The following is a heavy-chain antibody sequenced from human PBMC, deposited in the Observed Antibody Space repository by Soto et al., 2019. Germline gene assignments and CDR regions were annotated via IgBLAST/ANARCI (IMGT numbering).Heavy chain of an antibody. CDR2: IYPGDSDT. CDR1: GYSFTSYW. Sequence: GESLKISCKGSGYSFTSYWIGWVCQMPGKGLEWMGIIYPGDSDTRYSPSFQGQVTISADKSISTAYLQWSSLKASDTAMYYCARRYDFWSGYSRDYGMDVWGQGTTVTVSS. CDR3: ARRYDFWSGYSRDYGMDV. J-gene: IGHJ6*02. D-gene: IGHD3-3*01. V-gene: IGHV5-51*01.